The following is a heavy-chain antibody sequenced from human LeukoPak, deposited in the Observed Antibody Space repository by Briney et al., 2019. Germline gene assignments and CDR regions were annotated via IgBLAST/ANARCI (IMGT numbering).Heavy chain of an antibody. CDR1: GFSLSSNY. D-gene: IGHD6-6*01. J-gene: IGHJ4*02. V-gene: IGHV3-66*01. CDR3: ARSRYSTSSGGFDY. Sequence: GGSLRLSCASSGFSLSSNYMSWIRQAPGKGLEWVSVIYSGGSTYYADSVKDRFTISRDNSKNTLYLQMNSLRGEDTAVYYCARSRYSTSSGGFDYWGQGILVTVSS. CDR2: IYSGGST.